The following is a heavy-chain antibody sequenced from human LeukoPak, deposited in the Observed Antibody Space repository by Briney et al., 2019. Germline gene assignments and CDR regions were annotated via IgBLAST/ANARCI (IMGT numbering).Heavy chain of an antibody. V-gene: IGHV3-7*01. CDR2: IKQDGSEK. D-gene: IGHD6-13*01. CDR3: ARDASWQQLARHFDY. Sequence: TGGSLRLSCAASGFTFSSYWMSWVRQAPGKWLEWVANIKQDGSEKYYVDSVKGRFTISRDNAKNSLYLQMNSLRVEDTAVYYCARDASWQQLARHFDYWGQGTLVTVSS. J-gene: IGHJ4*02. CDR1: GFTFSSYW.